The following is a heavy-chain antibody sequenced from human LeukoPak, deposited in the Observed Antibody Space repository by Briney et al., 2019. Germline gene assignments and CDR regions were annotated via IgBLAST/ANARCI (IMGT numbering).Heavy chain of an antibody. J-gene: IGHJ6*02. V-gene: IGHV4-34*01. CDR2: INHSGST. D-gene: IGHD3-3*01. CDR1: GGSFSVYY. CDR3: ARFPHYDFWSGYYQESFYYGMDV. Sequence: SETLSLTCAVYGGSFSVYYWSWIRQPPGKGLEWIGEINHSGSTNYNPSLKSRVTISVDTSKNQFSLKLSSVTAADTAVYYCARFPHYDFWSGYYQESFYYGMDVWGQGTTVTVSS.